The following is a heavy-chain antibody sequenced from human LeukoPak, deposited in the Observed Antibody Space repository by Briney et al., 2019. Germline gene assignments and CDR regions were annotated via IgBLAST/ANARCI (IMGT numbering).Heavy chain of an antibody. D-gene: IGHD6-6*01. J-gene: IGHJ6*03. CDR1: GGSISSGGYY. Sequence: PSETLSLTCTVSGGSISSGGYYWSWIRQPRGKGLEWIGYINHSGSTNYNPSLKSRVTISVDTSKNQFSLKLSSVTAADTAVYYCARPPEGAARPNYYYYYMDVWGKGTTVTVSS. CDR3: ARPPEGAARPNYYYYYMDV. CDR2: INHSGST. V-gene: IGHV4-30-2*01.